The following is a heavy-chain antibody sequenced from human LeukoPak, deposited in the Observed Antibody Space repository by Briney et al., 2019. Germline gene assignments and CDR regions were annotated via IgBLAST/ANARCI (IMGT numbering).Heavy chain of an antibody. CDR2: IIPIFGTA. J-gene: IGHJ1*01. Sequence: ASVKVSCKASGGTFSSYAISWVRQAPGQGLEWMGGIIPIFGTANYAQKFQGRVTITADESTSTAYMELSSLRSEDTAVYYCARSDTRLEPLAEYFQHWGQGTLVTVSS. V-gene: IGHV1-69*13. CDR1: GGTFSSYA. CDR3: ARSDTRLEPLAEYFQH. D-gene: IGHD5-12*01.